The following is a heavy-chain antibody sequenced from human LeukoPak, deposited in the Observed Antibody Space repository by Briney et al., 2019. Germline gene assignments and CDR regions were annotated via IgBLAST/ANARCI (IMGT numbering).Heavy chain of an antibody. J-gene: IGHJ4*02. CDR3: ARGTSASGAHVDY. D-gene: IGHD6-13*01. CDR2: ISSSSSYI. Sequence: GGSLRLSCAASGFTFSSYSMNWVRQAPGKGLEWVSSISSSSSYIYYADSVKGRFTISRDNAKNSLYLQMNGLRAEDTAVYYCARGTSASGAHVDYWGQGTLVTVSS. V-gene: IGHV3-21*01. CDR1: GFTFSSYS.